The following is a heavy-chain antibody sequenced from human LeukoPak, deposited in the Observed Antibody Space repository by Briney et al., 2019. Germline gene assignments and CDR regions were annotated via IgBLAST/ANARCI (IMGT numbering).Heavy chain of an antibody. CDR2: IIPILGIA. CDR1: GGTFSSYA. CDR3: ARDMDYYGSGSYSYYYYYGMDV. D-gene: IGHD3-10*01. V-gene: IGHV1-69*04. Sequence: ASVKVSCKASGGTFSSYAISWVRQAPGQGLEWMGRIIPILGIANYAQKFQGRVTITADKSTSTAYMELSSLRSEDTAVYYCARDMDYYGSGSYSYYYYYGMDVWGQGTTVTVSS. J-gene: IGHJ6*02.